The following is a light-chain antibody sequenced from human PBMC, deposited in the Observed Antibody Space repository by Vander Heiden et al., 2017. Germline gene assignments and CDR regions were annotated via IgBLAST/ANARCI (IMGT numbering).Light chain of an antibody. J-gene: IGLJ3*02. CDR3: SSYTSSSTWV. V-gene: IGLV2-14*01. Sequence: QSALTQPASVSGSPGQSIPFSCTGTSSDVGGYNYVSWYQQHPGKAPKLMIYDVSNRPSGVSTRFSGSKSGNTASLTISGLQAEDEADYYCSSYTSSSTWVFGGGTKLTVL. CDR1: SSDVGGYNY. CDR2: DVS.